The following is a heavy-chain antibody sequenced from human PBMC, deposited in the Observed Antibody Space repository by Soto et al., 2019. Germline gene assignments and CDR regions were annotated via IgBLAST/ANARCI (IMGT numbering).Heavy chain of an antibody. CDR2: IYCSGST. Sequence: PSETLSLTCTVSGGSISSGDYYWSWIRQPRGKGLEWIGYIYCSGSTYYSPSLKSRVTISVDTSKNQFSLKLSSVTAADTAVYYCARSVGGYSYGLPADYWGQGTLVTVSS. CDR3: ARSVGGYSYGLPADY. J-gene: IGHJ4*02. D-gene: IGHD5-18*01. CDR1: GGSISSGDYY. V-gene: IGHV4-30-4*01.